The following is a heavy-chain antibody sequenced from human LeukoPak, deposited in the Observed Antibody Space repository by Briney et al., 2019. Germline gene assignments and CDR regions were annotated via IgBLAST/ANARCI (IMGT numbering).Heavy chain of an antibody. Sequence: GGSLRLSCAASGFTFSHYGMHWVRQAPGKGLEWVAVIWYDGSNEYYADSVKGQFTISRDNSKNTLYLQMNSLRAEDTAVYYCARAHCSSTSCYTYYYYYYYMDVWGKGTTVTVSS. CDR3: ARAHCSSTSCYTYYYYYYYMDV. CDR2: IWYDGSNE. V-gene: IGHV3-33*03. J-gene: IGHJ6*03. CDR1: GFTFSHYG. D-gene: IGHD2-2*02.